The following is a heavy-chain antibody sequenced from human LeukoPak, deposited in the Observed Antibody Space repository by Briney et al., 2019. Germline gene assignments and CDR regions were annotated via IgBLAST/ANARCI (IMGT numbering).Heavy chain of an antibody. Sequence: VRTLRLSCAASGFTISSYGMNLDRQAPGKGLEWVAVISYDGSNKYYADSVKGRFTISRDNSKNTLYLQMNSLRGEDTAVYYCAKGKSSSWTYYFDYWGQGTLVTVSS. CDR1: GFTISSYG. J-gene: IGHJ4*02. D-gene: IGHD6-13*01. V-gene: IGHV3-30*18. CDR2: ISYDGSNK. CDR3: AKGKSSSWTYYFDY.